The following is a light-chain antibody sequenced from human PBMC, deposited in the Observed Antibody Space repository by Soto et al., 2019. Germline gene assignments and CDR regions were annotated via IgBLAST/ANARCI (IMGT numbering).Light chain of an antibody. CDR1: SSNIGAGYD. J-gene: IGLJ3*02. V-gene: IGLV1-40*01. CDR3: KSYDSSLSAWV. Sequence: QSVLTQPPSVSGAPGQRVTISCTGSSSNIGAGYDVHWYQQLPGTAPKLLIYCNSNRPSGVPDRFSGSKSGTSASLAITGLRAEDEDDYYCKSYDSSLSAWVFGGGTKLTVL. CDR2: CNS.